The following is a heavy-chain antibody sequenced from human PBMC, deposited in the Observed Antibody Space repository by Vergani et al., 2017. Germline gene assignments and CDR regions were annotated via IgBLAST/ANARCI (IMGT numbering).Heavy chain of an antibody. D-gene: IGHD3-10*01. CDR2: IYYSGST. CDR1: GGSISSYY. Sequence: QVQLQESGPGLVKPSETLSLTCTVSGGSISSYYWSWIRQPPGKGLEWIGYIYYSGSTNYNPSLKSRVTISVDTSKNQLSLKLSSVTAADTAVYYCARAIPGDLWFGELLSYYFDYWGQGTLVTVSS. CDR3: ARAIPGDLWFGELLSYYFDY. V-gene: IGHV4-59*01. J-gene: IGHJ4*02.